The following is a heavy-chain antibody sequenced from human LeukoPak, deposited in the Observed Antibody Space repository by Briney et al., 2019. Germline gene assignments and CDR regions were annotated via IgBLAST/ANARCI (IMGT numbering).Heavy chain of an antibody. Sequence: GGSLRLSCAASGLTFSRYGMNWARQAPGKGLEWVSSIFPSGGEIHYADSVRGRFTISRDNSKSTLSLQMNSLRAEDTAIYYCATYRQVLLPFESWGQGTLVTVSS. D-gene: IGHD2-8*02. CDR2: IFPSGGEI. J-gene: IGHJ4*02. V-gene: IGHV3-23*01. CDR3: ATYRQVLLPFES. CDR1: GLTFSRYG.